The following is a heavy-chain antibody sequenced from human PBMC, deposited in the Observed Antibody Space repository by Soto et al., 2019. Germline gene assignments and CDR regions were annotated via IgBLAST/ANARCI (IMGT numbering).Heavy chain of an antibody. Sequence: GGSLRLSCAASKFTFSNYEMNWVRQVPGEGLEWVAAISSDGSDEYYADSVKGRFTISRDNSKNTLYLDMNNLRPEDTSVYYCATHPPRPGFGGPLDYWGQGTPVTVSS. J-gene: IGHJ4*02. CDR2: ISSDGSDE. CDR3: ATHPPRPGFGGPLDY. CDR1: KFTFSNYE. V-gene: IGHV3-30*04. D-gene: IGHD3-10*01.